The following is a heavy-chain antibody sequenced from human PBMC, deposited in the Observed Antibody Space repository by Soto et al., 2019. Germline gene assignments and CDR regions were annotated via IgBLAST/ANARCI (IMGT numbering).Heavy chain of an antibody. CDR1: GYTFTSYD. J-gene: IGHJ6*03. CDR2: MNPNSGNT. D-gene: IGHD6-6*01. CDR3: ARGARLYSSSSSTFCYMDV. Sequence: QVQLVQSGAEVKKPGASVKVSCKASGYTFTSYDINWVRQATGQGLEWMGWMNPNSGNTGYAQKFQGRVTMTRNTSISTAYMELSSLGSEDTAVYYCARGARLYSSSSSTFCYMDVWGKGTTVTVSS. V-gene: IGHV1-8*01.